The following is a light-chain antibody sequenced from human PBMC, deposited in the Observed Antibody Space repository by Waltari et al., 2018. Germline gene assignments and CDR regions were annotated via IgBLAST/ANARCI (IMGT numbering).Light chain of an antibody. CDR1: SGHSTNI. CDR2: VKSDGSH. Sequence: QLVLTQSPSASASLGASVKLTCTLSSGHSTNIIAWLQQQPEKGPRFLMNVKSDGSHNKWVGIPDLLAGSSSGAERYLTISSLQSEDEADDYCQTGGHGTWVFGGGTRLTVL. CDR3: QTGGHGTWV. V-gene: IGLV4-69*01. J-gene: IGLJ3*02.